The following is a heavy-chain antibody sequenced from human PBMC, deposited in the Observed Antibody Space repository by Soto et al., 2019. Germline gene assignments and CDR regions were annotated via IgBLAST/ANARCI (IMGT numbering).Heavy chain of an antibody. CDR1: GGSVSSGSYY. CDR3: ARETGPDGYYGMDV. J-gene: IGHJ6*02. V-gene: IGHV4-61*01. CDR2: IYYSGST. Sequence: SETLSLTCTVSGGSVSSGSYYWSWIRQPPGKGLEWIGYIYYSGSTNYNPSLKSRVTISVDTSKNQFSLKLSSVTAADTAVYYCARETGPDGYYGMDVWGQGTKVTVSS.